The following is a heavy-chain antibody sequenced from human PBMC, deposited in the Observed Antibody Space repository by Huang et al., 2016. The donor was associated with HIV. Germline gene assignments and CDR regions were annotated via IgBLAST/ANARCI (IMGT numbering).Heavy chain of an antibody. CDR3: AKIGGSDYYYYYYMDV. CDR1: GFTARANY. V-gene: IGHV3-53*01. Sequence: EVQLVEPGGGLIQPGGSLKLSCAASGFTARANYMSWGRQAPGKGLEWVSIVYSDGNTFYSDSVKGRFIISRDNSKNTTYLQMTSLRAEDTAVYYCAKIGGSDYYYYYYMDVWGKGATVTVSS. CDR2: VYSDGNT. D-gene: IGHD3-16*01. J-gene: IGHJ6*03.